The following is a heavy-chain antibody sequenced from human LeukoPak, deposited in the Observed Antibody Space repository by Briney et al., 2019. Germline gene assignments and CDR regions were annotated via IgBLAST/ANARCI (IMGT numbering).Heavy chain of an antibody. D-gene: IGHD6-19*01. J-gene: IGHJ4*02. CDR1: GGSVSSGGYY. V-gene: IGHV4-61*08. Sequence: PSETLSLTCSVSGGSVSSGGYYWSWIRQPPGKGLECIGYFYYSGSTNYNPSLKSRVTISVDTSKNQFSLKLSSVTAADTAVYYCARGSGWYEFDYWGQGTLVTVSS. CDR2: FYYSGST. CDR3: ARGSGWYEFDY.